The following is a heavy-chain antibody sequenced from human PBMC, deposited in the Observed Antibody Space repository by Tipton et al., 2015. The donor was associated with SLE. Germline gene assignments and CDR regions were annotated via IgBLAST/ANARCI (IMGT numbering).Heavy chain of an antibody. J-gene: IGHJ3*02. V-gene: IGHV4-59*12. Sequence: TLSLTCTVSGASISSYYWSWVRQPPGKGLEWIGYVYDIDSTNYNPSLKSRVTLSVDTSKNQFSLMMTSATAADTAVYYCARGLGMEAFDNWSQGTLVTVSS. D-gene: IGHD3-9*01. CDR2: VYDIDST. CDR3: ARGLGMEAFDN. CDR1: GASISSYY.